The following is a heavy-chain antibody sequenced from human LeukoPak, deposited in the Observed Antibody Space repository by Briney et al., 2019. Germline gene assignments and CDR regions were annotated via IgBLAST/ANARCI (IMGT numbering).Heavy chain of an antibody. CDR1: GGSISSSSFY. CDR2: IYYSGST. D-gene: IGHD2-2*01. CDR3: ARQGVVVPAAIQDGFDI. V-gene: IGHV4-39*01. Sequence: SETLSLTCTVSGGSISSSSFYWGWIRQPPGKGLEWIGSIYYSGSTYYNPSLKSRVTISVDTSKNQFSLKLSSVTAADTAVYYCARQGVVVPAAIQDGFDIWGQGTMVTVSS. J-gene: IGHJ3*02.